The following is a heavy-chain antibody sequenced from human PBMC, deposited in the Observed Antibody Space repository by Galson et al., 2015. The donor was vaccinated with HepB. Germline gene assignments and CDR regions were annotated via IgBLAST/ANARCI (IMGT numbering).Heavy chain of an antibody. CDR2: ISYDGSNK. D-gene: IGHD6-13*01. J-gene: IGHJ6*02. Sequence: SLRLSCAASGFTFSSYGMHWVRQAPGKGLEWVAVISYDGSNKYYADSVKGRFTISRDNSKNTLYLQMNSLRAEDTAVYYCAKELMVGQQLDRDLCMDVWGQGTTVTVSS. CDR3: AKELMVGQQLDRDLCMDV. V-gene: IGHV3-30*18. CDR1: GFTFSSYG.